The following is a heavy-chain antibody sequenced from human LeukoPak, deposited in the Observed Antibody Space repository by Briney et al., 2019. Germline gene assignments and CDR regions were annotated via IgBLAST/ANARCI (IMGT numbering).Heavy chain of an antibody. CDR2: IGPGPSRT. V-gene: IGHV3-21*01. CDR1: GFAFTAYG. Sequence: PGGSLRLSCAASGFAFTAYGMNWVRQAPGKGLEWLSYIGPGPSRTYYADSVRGRFVISRDNAKNSLYLQMNSLKAEDTAVYYCARDLEGRWPPPYYYYYMDVWGKGTTVTVSS. J-gene: IGHJ6*03. D-gene: IGHD4-23*01. CDR3: ARDLEGRWPPPYYYYYMDV.